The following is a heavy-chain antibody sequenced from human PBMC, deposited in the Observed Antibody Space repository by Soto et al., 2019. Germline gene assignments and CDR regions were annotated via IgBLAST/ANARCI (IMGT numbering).Heavy chain of an antibody. D-gene: IGHD1-26*01. CDR3: ARGWDYHGMDV. J-gene: IGHJ6*02. V-gene: IGHV4-31*03. CDR2: IYYRGNT. Sequence: QVQLQESGPGLAKPSQTLSLTCTVSGGSISSDDYYWNWIRQRAGKGLEWIGNIYYRGNTNYNPSLKSRIIMSMDMSENQFSLKLTSVTAADTAVYYCARGWDYHGMDVWGQGTTVTVSS. CDR1: GGSISSDDYY.